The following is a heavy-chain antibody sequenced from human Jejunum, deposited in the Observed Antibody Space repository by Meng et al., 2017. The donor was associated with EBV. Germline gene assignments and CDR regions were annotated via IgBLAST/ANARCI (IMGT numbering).Heavy chain of an antibody. CDR2: INNNTGYP. V-gene: IGHV7-4-1*02. J-gene: IGHJ5*02. Sequence: GQLVQAASALKKPGASVKGSCKASGYTFTSSGINWVRQAPGQGLEWMGWINNNTGYPTYAQDFTGRFVFSLDTSVSTAYLQITSLSTEDNAVYYCARVRPGGGWFDPWGQGTLVTVS. CDR1: GYTFTSSG. D-gene: IGHD2-8*02. CDR3: ARVRPGGGWFDP.